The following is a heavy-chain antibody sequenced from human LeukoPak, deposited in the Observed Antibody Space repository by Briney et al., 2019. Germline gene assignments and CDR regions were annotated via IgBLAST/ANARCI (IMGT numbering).Heavy chain of an antibody. CDR2: INHSGST. CDR3: ARGGMVRGVIKKAIGQYYFDY. CDR1: GGSFSGYY. D-gene: IGHD3-10*01. J-gene: IGHJ4*02. Sequence: PSETLSLTCAVYGGSFSGYYWSWIRQPPGKGLEWIGEINHSGSTNYNPSLKSRVTISVDTSKNQFPLKLSSVTAADTAVYYCARGGMVRGVIKKAIGQYYFDYWGQGTLVTVSS. V-gene: IGHV4-34*01.